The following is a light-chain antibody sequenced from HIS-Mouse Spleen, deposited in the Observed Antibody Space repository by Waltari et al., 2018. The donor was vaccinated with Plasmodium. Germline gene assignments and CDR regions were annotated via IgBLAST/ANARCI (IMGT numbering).Light chain of an antibody. CDR2: LNSDGSH. CDR3: QTWGTGMGV. CDR1: SGHSSYA. V-gene: IGLV4-69*01. J-gene: IGLJ2*01. Sequence: QLVLTQSPSASASLGASVKLTCTLSSGHSSYAIAWHQQQPEKGPRYLMKLNSDGSHSKGDGIPDRFSGSSSGAERYLTISSLQSEDEPDYYCQTWGTGMGVFGGGTKLTVL.